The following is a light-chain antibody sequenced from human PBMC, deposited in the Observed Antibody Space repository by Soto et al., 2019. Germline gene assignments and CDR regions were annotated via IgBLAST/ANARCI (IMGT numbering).Light chain of an antibody. CDR2: GAS. CDR1: QSVTTN. Sequence: ETVLTQSPATLSVSPGERATFSCKASQSVTTNLAWYQQKPGQVPRLLIYGASTRASGIPARFSGSESGTEFTLSISSLQSEDFAICHCQQYHSWPHTFGQGTKLEIK. CDR3: QQYHSWPHT. J-gene: IGKJ2*01. V-gene: IGKV3-15*01.